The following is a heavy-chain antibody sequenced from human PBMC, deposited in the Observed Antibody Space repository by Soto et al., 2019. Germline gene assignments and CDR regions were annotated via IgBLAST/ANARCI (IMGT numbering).Heavy chain of an antibody. J-gene: IGHJ4*02. CDR2: ISYDGDNE. D-gene: IGHD2-8*01. CDR1: GFTFSNYA. CDR3: AKGGGPVSCNNPGSSAQHGDY. Sequence: QVQLVESGGGVVQPGRSLRLSCAASGFTFSNYAMHWVRQAPGKGLEWLALISYDGDNEYYADSVRGRFTISRDNSEKALYTKSNDLGHKYTSVYYCAKGGGPVSCNNPGSSAQHGDYCYEGALGTVS. V-gene: IGHV3-30*18.